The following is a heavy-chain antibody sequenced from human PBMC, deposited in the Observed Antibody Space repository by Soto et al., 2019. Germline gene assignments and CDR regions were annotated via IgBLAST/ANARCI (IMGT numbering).Heavy chain of an antibody. V-gene: IGHV1-8*01. J-gene: IGHJ5*02. Sequence: ASAKVSCKASRYTFTSYDINWGRQATGQGLEWMGWMNPNSGNTGYAQKFQGRVTMTRNTSISTAYMELSSLRSEDTAVYYCARVAPIAVAGTSWFDPWGQGTLVTVSS. D-gene: IGHD6-19*01. CDR1: RYTFTSYD. CDR3: ARVAPIAVAGTSWFDP. CDR2: MNPNSGNT.